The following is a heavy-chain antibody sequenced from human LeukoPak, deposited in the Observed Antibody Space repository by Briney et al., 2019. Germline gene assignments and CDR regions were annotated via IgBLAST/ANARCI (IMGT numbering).Heavy chain of an antibody. V-gene: IGHV3-21*01. D-gene: IGHD1-1*01. Sequence: GGSLRLSCAAPGFTFSSYSMNWVRQAPGKGLEWVSSISSSSGSIYYADSVKGRFTISRDNAKNSLYLQMNSLRAEDTAVYYCARDWNYYSCWGQGTLVTVSS. J-gene: IGHJ4*02. CDR2: ISSSSGSI. CDR3: ARDWNYYSC. CDR1: GFTFSSYS.